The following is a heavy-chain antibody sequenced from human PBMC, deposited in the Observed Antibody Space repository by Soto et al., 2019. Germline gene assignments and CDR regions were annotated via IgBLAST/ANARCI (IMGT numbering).Heavy chain of an antibody. D-gene: IGHD2-15*01. Sequence: QVQLVESGGGVVQTGRFLRLSCVASGFTFSSYPMHWGRQAPGKGLEWVAVISYDGSNKYYADSVKGRFTISRDNSKSVQYRQMHSVRAEDTAVYYCARDGVVVDGACDIWGQGTMVTVSS. CDR3: ARDGVVVDGACDI. J-gene: IGHJ3*02. CDR2: ISYDGSNK. CDR1: GFTFSSYP. V-gene: IGHV3-30-3*01.